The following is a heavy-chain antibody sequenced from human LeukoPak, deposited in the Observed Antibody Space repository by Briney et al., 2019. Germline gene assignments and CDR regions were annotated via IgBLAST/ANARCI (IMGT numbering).Heavy chain of an antibody. V-gene: IGHV4-61*01. CDR2: IYYSGST. J-gene: IGHJ4*02. CDR1: GGSISSSSYY. D-gene: IGHD6-13*01. Sequence: PSETLSLTCTVSGGSISSSSYYWSWIRQPPGKGLEWIGYIYYSGSTNYNPSLKSRVTISVDTSKNQFSLKLSSVTAADTAVYYCARRIASARRIASSGKGFDYWGQGTLVTVSS. CDR3: ARRIASARRIASSGKGFDY.